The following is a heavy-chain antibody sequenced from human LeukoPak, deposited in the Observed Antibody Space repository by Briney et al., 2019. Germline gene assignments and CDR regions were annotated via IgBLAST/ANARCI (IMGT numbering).Heavy chain of an antibody. J-gene: IGHJ5*02. CDR3: ARLRCSSTSCPWDP. Sequence: GGSLRLSCAASGFTFNNYRMSWVRQAPGKGLEWVANIKRDGSAKYYVDSVKGRFTISRDNAKNSLYLQMNSLRAEDTAVYYCARLRCSSTSCPWDPWGQGTLVIVSS. CDR2: IKRDGSAK. V-gene: IGHV3-7*03. CDR1: GFTFNNYR. D-gene: IGHD2-2*01.